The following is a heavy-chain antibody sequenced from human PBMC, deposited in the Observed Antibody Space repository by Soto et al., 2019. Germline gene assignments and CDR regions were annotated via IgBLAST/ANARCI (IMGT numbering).Heavy chain of an antibody. D-gene: IGHD3-10*01. Sequence: QVQLVQSGAEVKKPGASVKVSCKASGYTFTSYDINWVRQATGQGLEWMGWMNPNSGNTGYAQKFQGRVTMTRNTSISTAYMELSSLRSGDTAVYYCARVYGITMVRGANGMDVWGQGTTVTVSS. CDR2: MNPNSGNT. CDR1: GYTFTSYD. J-gene: IGHJ6*02. CDR3: ARVYGITMVRGANGMDV. V-gene: IGHV1-8*01.